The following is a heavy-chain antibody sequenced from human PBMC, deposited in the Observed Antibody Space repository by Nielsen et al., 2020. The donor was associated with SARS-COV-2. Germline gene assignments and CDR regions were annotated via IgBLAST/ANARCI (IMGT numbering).Heavy chain of an antibody. CDR2: IYSGGST. CDR1: GFTVSSNY. J-gene: IGHJ4*02. V-gene: IGHV3-66*01. CDR3: ARGYVYYGSGTHFDY. D-gene: IGHD3-10*01. Sequence: GGSLRLSCAASGFTVSSNYMSWVRQAPGKGLEWVSVIYSGGSTYYADSVKGRFTISRDNSKNTLYLQMNSLRAEDTAVYYCARGYVYYGSGTHFDYWGQGTLVTVSS.